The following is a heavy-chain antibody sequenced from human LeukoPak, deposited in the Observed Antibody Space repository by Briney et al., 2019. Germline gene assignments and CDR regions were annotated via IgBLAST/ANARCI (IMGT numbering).Heavy chain of an antibody. D-gene: IGHD6-19*01. V-gene: IGHV3-23*01. CDR3: AKGSGIAVAGIGGSYFDY. Sequence: GGSLRLSCAASGFTFSSYAMSWVGQAPGKGLEWVSAISGSGGSTYYADSVKGRFTISRDNSKNTLYLQMNSLRAEDTAVYYCAKGSGIAVAGIGGSYFDYWGQGTLVTVSS. CDR2: ISGSGGST. CDR1: GFTFSSYA. J-gene: IGHJ4*02.